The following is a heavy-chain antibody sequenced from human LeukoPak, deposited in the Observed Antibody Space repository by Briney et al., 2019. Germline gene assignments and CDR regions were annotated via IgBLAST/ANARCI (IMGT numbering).Heavy chain of an antibody. V-gene: IGHV1-69*04. J-gene: IGHJ4*02. D-gene: IGHD3-10*01. CDR2: IIPILGIA. CDR1: GGTFSSYA. CDR3: ARSYYYGSGSYHTSDY. Sequence: GASVKVSCKASGGTFSSYAIIWVRQAPGQGLEWMGRIIPILGIANYAQKFQGRVTITADKSTSTAYMELSSLRSEDTAVYYCARSYYYGSGSYHTSDYWARGTLVTVSS.